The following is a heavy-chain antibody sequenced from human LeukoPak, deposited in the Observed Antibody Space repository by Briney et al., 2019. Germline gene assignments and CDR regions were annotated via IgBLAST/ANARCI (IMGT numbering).Heavy chain of an antibody. CDR3: ATDDRSGSYGGDAFDI. J-gene: IGHJ3*02. V-gene: IGHV4-4*02. Sequence: SGTLSLTCAVSGGFISSSNWWTWVRQPPGKGLEWIGEIFHTGSTNYNPSLKSRVTISVDKSKNQFSLKLTSVTAADTAVYYCATDDRSGSYGGDAFDIWGQGTMVTVSS. CDR1: GGFISSSNW. CDR2: IFHTGST. D-gene: IGHD1-26*01.